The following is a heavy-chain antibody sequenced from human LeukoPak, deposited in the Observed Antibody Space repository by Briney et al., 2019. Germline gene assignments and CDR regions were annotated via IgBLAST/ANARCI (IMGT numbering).Heavy chain of an antibody. CDR3: ASRYYYDSSGYDFQH. J-gene: IGHJ1*01. CDR2: INHSGST. CDR1: GGSFSGYY. Sequence: SETLSLTCAVCGGSFSGYYWSWIRQPPGKGLEWIGEINHSGSTNYNPSLKSRVTISVDTSKNQFSLKLSSVTAADTAVYYCASRYYYDSSGYDFQHWGQGTLVTVSS. V-gene: IGHV4-34*01. D-gene: IGHD3-22*01.